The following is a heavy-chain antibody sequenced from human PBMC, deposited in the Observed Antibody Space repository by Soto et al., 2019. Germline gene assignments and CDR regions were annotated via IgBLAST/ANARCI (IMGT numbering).Heavy chain of an antibody. Sequence: NPSETLSLTCTVSGGSVSSGSYYWSWIRQPPGKGLEWIGYIYYSGSTNYNPSLKSRVTISVGTSKNQFSLKLSSVTAADTAVYYCASGGGYYYDSSGYSPHFDYWGQGTLVTVSS. CDR1: GGSVSSGSYY. CDR3: ASGGGYYYDSSGYSPHFDY. D-gene: IGHD3-22*01. V-gene: IGHV4-61*01. CDR2: IYYSGST. J-gene: IGHJ4*02.